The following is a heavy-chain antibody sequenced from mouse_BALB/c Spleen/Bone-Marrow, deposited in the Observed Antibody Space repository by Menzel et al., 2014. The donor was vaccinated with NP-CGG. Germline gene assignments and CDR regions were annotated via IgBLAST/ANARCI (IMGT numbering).Heavy chain of an antibody. CDR3: AYYRYDEYFDV. V-gene: IGHV1S16*01. CDR2: INPSNGGT. D-gene: IGHD2-14*01. J-gene: IGHJ1*01. CDR1: GYTFTSYW. Sequence: QVQLQQSGAELVKPGASVKLSCKASGYTFTSYWMHWVKLRPGQGFEWIGEINPSNGGTNYNEKFKRKATLTVDKSSSTAYMQRGSLTSEDSAVYYCAYYRYDEYFDVWGAGTTVTVSS.